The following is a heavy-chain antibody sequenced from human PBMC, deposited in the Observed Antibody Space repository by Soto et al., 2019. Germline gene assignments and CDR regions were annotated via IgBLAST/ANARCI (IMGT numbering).Heavy chain of an antibody. Sequence: SETLSLTCTVSGGPFTAYPWTWIRQPPGKGLEWLASISVSGSPNYNPSLKSRLTTSLDTSENQFSLTVTSATGADTAAYYCARGLGGLFDFWGQGILVTVSS. D-gene: IGHD3-3*01. CDR3: ARGLGGLFDF. CDR2: ISVSGSP. CDR1: GGPFTAYP. V-gene: IGHV4-59*01. J-gene: IGHJ4*02.